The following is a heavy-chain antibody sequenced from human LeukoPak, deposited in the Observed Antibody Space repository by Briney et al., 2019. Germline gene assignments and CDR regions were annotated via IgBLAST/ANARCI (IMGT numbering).Heavy chain of an antibody. D-gene: IGHD6-6*01. V-gene: IGHV3-49*04. CDR2: IRSKAYGGTT. J-gene: IGHJ6*02. CDR3: TRDYSSSSHVYYCYGMDV. Sequence: PGRSLRLSCTASGFTFGDYAMSWVRQAPGKGLEREGFIRSKAYGGTTEYAASVKGRFTISRDDSKSIAYLQMNSLKTEDTAVYYCTRDYSSSSHVYYCYGMDVWGQGTTVTVSS. CDR1: GFTFGDYA.